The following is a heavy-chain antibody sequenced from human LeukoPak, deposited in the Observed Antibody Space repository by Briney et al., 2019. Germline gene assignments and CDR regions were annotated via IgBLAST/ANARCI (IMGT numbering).Heavy chain of an antibody. D-gene: IGHD1-26*01. V-gene: IGHV4-59*01. J-gene: IGHJ4*02. CDR3: ARILVVATDYLDY. Sequence: PSETLSLTCTVSGDSISSGFWSWIRQPPGKGLEWIGYIYYSGSTSYNPSLKSRVTISVDTSKNHFSLKLSSVTAADAAVYYCARILVVATDYLDYWGQGALVTVSS. CDR1: GDSISSGF. CDR2: IYYSGST.